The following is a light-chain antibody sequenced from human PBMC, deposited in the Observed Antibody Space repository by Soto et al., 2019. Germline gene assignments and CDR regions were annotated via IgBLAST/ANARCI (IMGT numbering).Light chain of an antibody. CDR2: GAS. J-gene: IGKJ1*01. V-gene: IGKV3-20*01. Sequence: EIVLTQSPGTLSLSPGEGATLSCRASQSVSNNYLAWYQQKPGQAPRLLIYGASNRATGIPDRFSGSGSGTDFTLTISRLEPEDFAVYYCQQYGSSGTFXQGTKVDSK. CDR1: QSVSNNY. CDR3: QQYGSSGT.